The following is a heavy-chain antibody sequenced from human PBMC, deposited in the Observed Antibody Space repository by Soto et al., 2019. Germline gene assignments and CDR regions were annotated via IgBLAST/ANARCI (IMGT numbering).Heavy chain of an antibody. J-gene: IGHJ4*02. CDR3: ARYYCSSTSCFLFDH. CDR1: GGSINSGDYY. V-gene: IGHV4-30-4*01. D-gene: IGHD2-2*01. Sequence: QVQLQESGPGLVKPSQTLSLTCTVSGGSINSGDYYWTWIRQPPGKGLEWIGYIYHSGSTYYNLSLKSRISISVDTSKNQLSLKLSSVTAADTAVYYCARYYCSSTSCFLFDHWGQGILVTVSS. CDR2: IYHSGST.